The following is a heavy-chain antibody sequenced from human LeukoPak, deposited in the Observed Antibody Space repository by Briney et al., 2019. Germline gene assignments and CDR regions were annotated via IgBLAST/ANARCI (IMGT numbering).Heavy chain of an antibody. Sequence: ASVKVSCKASGYTFTGYYMHWVRQAPGQGLGWMGWINPNSGGTNYAQKFQGRVTMTRDTSISTAYMELSRLRSDDTAVYYCARDQALIVGEVAFDIWGQGTMVTVSS. CDR1: GYTFTGYY. D-gene: IGHD3-22*01. CDR3: ARDQALIVGEVAFDI. J-gene: IGHJ3*02. CDR2: INPNSGGT. V-gene: IGHV1-2*02.